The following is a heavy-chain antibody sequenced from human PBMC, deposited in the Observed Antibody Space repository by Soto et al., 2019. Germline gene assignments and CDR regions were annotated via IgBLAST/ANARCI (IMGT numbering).Heavy chain of an antibody. CDR2: INHSGST. CDR3: ARVHFPYCSGGSCYRSHWFDP. CDR1: GGSFSGYC. J-gene: IGHJ5*02. Sequence: SETLSLTCAVYGGSFSGYCWSWIRQPPGKGLEWIGEINHSGSTNYNPSLKSRVTISVDTSKNQFSLKLSSVTAADTAVYYCARVHFPYCSGGSCYRSHWFDPWGQGTLVTVSS. V-gene: IGHV4-34*01. D-gene: IGHD2-15*01.